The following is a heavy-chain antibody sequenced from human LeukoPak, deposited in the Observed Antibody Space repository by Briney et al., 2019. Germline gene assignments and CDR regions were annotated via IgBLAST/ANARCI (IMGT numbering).Heavy chain of an antibody. V-gene: IGHV4-39*01. CDR2: IYYSGST. Sequence: PSETLSLTCTVSGGSISSSSYYWGWIRQPPGKGLEWIGSIYYSGSTYYNPSLKSRVTISVDTSKNQFSLKLSSVTAADTAVYYCARHLPRGGDAFGIWGQGTMVTVSS. D-gene: IGHD5/OR15-5a*01. CDR3: ARHLPRGGDAFGI. CDR1: GGSISSSSYY. J-gene: IGHJ3*02.